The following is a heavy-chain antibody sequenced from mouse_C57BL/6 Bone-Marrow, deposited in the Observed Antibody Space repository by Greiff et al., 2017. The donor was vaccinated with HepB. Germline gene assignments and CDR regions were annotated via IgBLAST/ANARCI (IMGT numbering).Heavy chain of an antibody. Sequence: DVKLQESGGDLVKPGGSLKLSCAASGFTFSSYGMSWVRQTPDKRLEWVATISSGGSYTYYPDSVKGRFTISRDNAKNTLYLQMSSLKSEDTAMYYCAIPRYPNSAWFAYWGQGTLVTVSA. V-gene: IGHV5-6*02. J-gene: IGHJ3*01. CDR3: AIPRYPNSAWFAY. CDR1: GFTFSSYG. D-gene: IGHD2-12*01. CDR2: ISSGGSYT.